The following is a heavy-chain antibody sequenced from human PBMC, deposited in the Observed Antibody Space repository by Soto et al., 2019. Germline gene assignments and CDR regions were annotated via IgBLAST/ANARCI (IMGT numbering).Heavy chain of an antibody. CDR2: IKSKTVGETT. V-gene: IGHV3-15*07. J-gene: IGHJ4*02. CDR3: TTDNCRSSTCYINF. CDR1: GIPFSSTY. Sequence: PGGSLRLSCAASGIPFSSTYMNWVRQAPGKGLEWVGRIKSKTVGETTDYSAPVKGRFALSRDDSKNTVSLQMNSLKSEDTAIYYCTTDNCRSSTCYINFWGQGALVTVSS. D-gene: IGHD2-2*02.